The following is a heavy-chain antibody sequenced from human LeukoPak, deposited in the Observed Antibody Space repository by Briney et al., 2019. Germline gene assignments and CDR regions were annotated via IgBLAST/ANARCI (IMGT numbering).Heavy chain of an antibody. V-gene: IGHV4-34*01. J-gene: IGHJ4*02. CDR1: GGSVSGYY. Sequence: KPSETLSLTCAVDGGSVSGYYWSWIRQPPGKGLEWIGEINHSGSTNYNPSLKSRVTISVDTSKNQFSLQLSSVTAADTAVYYCASPLSTYDILTGYNFDYWGQGTLVTVSS. CDR3: ASPLSTYDILTGYNFDY. D-gene: IGHD3-9*01. CDR2: INHSGST.